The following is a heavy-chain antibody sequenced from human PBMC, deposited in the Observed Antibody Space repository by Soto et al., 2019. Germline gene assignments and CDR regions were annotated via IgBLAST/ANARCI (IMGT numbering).Heavy chain of an antibody. J-gene: IGHJ6*02. Sequence: EVPLVESGGGLIKPGGSLRLSCAASAFSLSNVWMNWVRQAPGKGLEWVGRIKTKTDGGTTDVAAPAKGRFTIARDDSKNTLYLQMSSLKTEDTAFYYCTTDLLRYYVMAVWGQGTTVTVSS. D-gene: IGHD2-15*01. CDR2: IKTKTDGGTT. CDR3: TTDLLRYYVMAV. V-gene: IGHV3-15*07. CDR1: AFSLSNVW.